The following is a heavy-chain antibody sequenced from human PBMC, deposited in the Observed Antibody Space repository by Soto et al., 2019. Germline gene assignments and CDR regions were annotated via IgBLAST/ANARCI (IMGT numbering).Heavy chain of an antibody. V-gene: IGHV3-30*03. CDR2: ISYDGRNE. J-gene: IGHJ4*02. CDR3: AQGDHYDSSVFTY. D-gene: IGHD3-22*01. CDR1: GFTFSSYG. Sequence: GGSLRLSCAASGFTFSSYGMHWVRQAPGKGLEWEAVISYDGRNEYYPDSVKGRFTISRDNSKNTLYLQMNSLRAEDTAVFYCAQGDHYDSSVFTYWGQGTLVTVSS.